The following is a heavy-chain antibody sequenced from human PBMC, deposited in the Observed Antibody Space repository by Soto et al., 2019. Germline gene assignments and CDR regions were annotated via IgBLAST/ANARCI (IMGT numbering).Heavy chain of an antibody. D-gene: IGHD6-13*01. V-gene: IGHV3-7*01. CDR3: ARRGAGSSWSLFDY. Sequence: GGSLRLSCAASGFTFSNYWMSWVRQAPGKGLEWVANIKQDGGEKYYVDSVKGRFTISRDNAKNSLYLQMNSLRAEDRAVYYCARRGAGSSWSLFDYWGQGTLVTVSS. J-gene: IGHJ4*02. CDR2: IKQDGGEK. CDR1: GFTFSNYW.